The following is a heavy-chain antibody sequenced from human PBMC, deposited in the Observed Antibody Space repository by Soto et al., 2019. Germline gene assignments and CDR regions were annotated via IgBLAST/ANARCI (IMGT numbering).Heavy chain of an antibody. CDR1: GGSISSGGYF. J-gene: IGHJ6*02. Sequence: QVQLQESGPGLVKPSQTLSLTCTVSGGSISSGGYFWSWIRQHPGKGLEWIGFIYYSGSTYYNPSLKGRVTISVDTSKNRFSLKLSSVTAADTAVYYCAREGAAPYYYYGMDVWGQGTTVTVSS. D-gene: IGHD6-6*01. CDR3: AREGAAPYYYYGMDV. CDR2: IYYSGST. V-gene: IGHV4-31*03.